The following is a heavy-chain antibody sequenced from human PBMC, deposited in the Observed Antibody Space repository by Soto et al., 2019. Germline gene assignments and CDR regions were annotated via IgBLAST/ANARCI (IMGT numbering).Heavy chain of an antibody. CDR2: ISGSGGST. D-gene: IGHD3-16*02. Sequence: PGGSLRLSCAASGFTFSSYAMSWVRQAPGKGLEWVSAISGSGGSTYYADSVKGRFTISRDNSKNTLYLQMNSLRAEDTAVYFCSKDQGITFGGVIVNDAFEIWGQGTMVTVSS. J-gene: IGHJ3*02. CDR1: GFTFSSYA. CDR3: SKDQGITFGGVIVNDAFEI. V-gene: IGHV3-23*01.